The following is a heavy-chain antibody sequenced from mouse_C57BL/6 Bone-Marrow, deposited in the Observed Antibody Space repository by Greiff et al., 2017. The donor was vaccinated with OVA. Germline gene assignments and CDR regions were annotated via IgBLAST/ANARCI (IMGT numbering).Heavy chain of an antibody. CDR2: IRSKSNNYAT. CDR3: VRREGLRRSHYAMDY. D-gene: IGHD2-4*01. V-gene: IGHV10-1*01. Sequence: EADGGLVQPKGSLKLSCAASGFSFNTYAMNWVRQAPGKGLEWVARIRSKSNNYATYYADSVKDRFNISRDDSESMLYLQMNNLKTEDTAMYYCVRREGLRRSHYAMDYWGQGTSVTVSS. J-gene: IGHJ4*01. CDR1: GFSFNTYA.